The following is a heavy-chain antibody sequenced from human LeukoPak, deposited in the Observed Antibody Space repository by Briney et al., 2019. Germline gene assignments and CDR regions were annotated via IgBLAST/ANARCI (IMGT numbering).Heavy chain of an antibody. CDR2: IKQDGSEK. CDR1: GFTISSYW. J-gene: IGHJ4*02. CDR3: ATLGYYFDDTGYSPSFNY. D-gene: IGHD3-22*01. Sequence: GGSLRLSCAASGFTISSYWMSWVRQAPWKGLEWVANIKQDGSEKYYVDSVKGRFTTSRDNAKNSLYLQMNSLRAEDTAVYYCATLGYYFDDTGYSPSFNYWGQGTLVTVSS. V-gene: IGHV3-7*01.